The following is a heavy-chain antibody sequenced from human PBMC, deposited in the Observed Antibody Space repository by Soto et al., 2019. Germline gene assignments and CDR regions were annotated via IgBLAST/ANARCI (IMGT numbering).Heavy chain of an antibody. J-gene: IGHJ4*02. Sequence: GGSLRLACAASGFTFSSYAMNWVRQAPGKGLEWVSAISNSGGNTYYADSVKGRFTISRDNSKNTLYLQMNGLRTDDTAIYYCAKSGSHSYFDYWGQGTLVTVSS. CDR2: ISNSGGNT. V-gene: IGHV3-23*01. CDR1: GFTFSSYA. D-gene: IGHD1-26*01. CDR3: AKSGSHSYFDY.